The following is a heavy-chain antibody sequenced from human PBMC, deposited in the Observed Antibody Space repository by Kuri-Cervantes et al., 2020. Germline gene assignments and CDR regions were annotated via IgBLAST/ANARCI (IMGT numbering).Heavy chain of an antibody. J-gene: IGHJ6*02. CDR3: ARGRYSYYDILTGGMDV. V-gene: IGHV4-39*07. CDR1: GGSISSSSYY. Sequence: LRLSCTVSGGSISSSSYYWGWIRQPPGKGLEWIGSIYYSGSTYYNPSLKSRVTISVDTSKNQFSLKLSSLTAADTAVYYCARGRYSYYDILTGGMDVWGQGTTVTVSS. D-gene: IGHD3-9*01. CDR2: IYYSGST.